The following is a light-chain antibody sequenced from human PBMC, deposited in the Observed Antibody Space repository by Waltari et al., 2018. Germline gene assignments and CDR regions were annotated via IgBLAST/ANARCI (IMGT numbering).Light chain of an antibody. Sequence: DIQLTQSPSFLSASVGDRVTFTCRASRDIRNYLAWYQQKSGKVPKLLIFAASTLQSGVPSRFSGSGSGTEFTLTISSLQPEDLATYYCQQPPGTFGGGTKVEIK. CDR2: AAS. V-gene: IGKV1-9*01. J-gene: IGKJ4*01. CDR3: QQPPGT. CDR1: RDIRNY.